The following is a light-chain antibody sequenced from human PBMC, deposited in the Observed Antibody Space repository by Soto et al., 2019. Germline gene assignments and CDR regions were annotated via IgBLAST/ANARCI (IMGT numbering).Light chain of an antibody. J-gene: IGKJ1*01. CDR3: QQYSDSSGA. V-gene: IGKV1D-13*01. CDR1: QGIRND. Sequence: IQMTQSPSSLSASVGDRVNITCRASQGIRNDLGWFQQKPGKAPKLLIFDASTLESGVPSRFSGSGSGTDFTLTISSLQPDDFATYYCQQYSDSSGAFGQGTKVDI. CDR2: DAS.